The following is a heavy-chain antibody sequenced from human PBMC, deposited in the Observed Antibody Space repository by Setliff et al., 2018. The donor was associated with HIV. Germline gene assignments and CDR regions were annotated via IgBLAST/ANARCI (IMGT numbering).Heavy chain of an antibody. D-gene: IGHD3-10*01. CDR3: ARTFGDLKHYNYYYTIDV. Sequence: PSETLSLTCTVSGGSISTYYWSWIRQPPGKGLEWIGSTYFTGSSDNNPSLKSRVTLSVDTSKHQFSLKLSSVTAADTAVYYCARTFGDLKHYNYYYTIDVWGQGTTVTVSS. CDR2: TYFTGSS. CDR1: GGSISTYY. J-gene: IGHJ6*02. V-gene: IGHV4-59*08.